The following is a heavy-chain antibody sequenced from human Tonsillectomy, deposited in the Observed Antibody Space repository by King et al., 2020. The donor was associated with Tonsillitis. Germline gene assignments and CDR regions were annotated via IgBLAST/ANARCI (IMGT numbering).Heavy chain of an antibody. D-gene: IGHD2-15*01. CDR1: GGSISSSSYY. CDR3: AKRPPYCSGGSCYSSIGWFDP. Sequence: QLQESGPGLVKPSETLSLTCTVSGGSISSSSYYWGWIRQPPGKGLEWIGSIYYSGSTFYNPSLKSRVTISVDTSKNQFSLKLSSMTAADTAVYYCAKRPPYCSGGSCYSSIGWFDPWGQGTLVTVSS. CDR2: IYYSGST. J-gene: IGHJ5*02. V-gene: IGHV4-39*07.